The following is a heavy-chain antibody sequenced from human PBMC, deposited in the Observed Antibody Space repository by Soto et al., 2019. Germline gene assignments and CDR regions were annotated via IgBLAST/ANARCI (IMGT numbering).Heavy chain of an antibody. D-gene: IGHD3-16*02. J-gene: IGHJ4*02. CDR1: GYTFTSYD. CDR3: ASSIMITFGGVIGPFDY. CDR2: MNPNSGNT. Sequence: ASVKVSCKASGYTFTSYDINWVRQATGQGLEWMGWMNPNSGNTGYAQKFQGRVTMTRNTSISTAYMELSSLRSEDTAVYYCASSIMITFGGVIGPFDYWGQGTLVTVSS. V-gene: IGHV1-8*01.